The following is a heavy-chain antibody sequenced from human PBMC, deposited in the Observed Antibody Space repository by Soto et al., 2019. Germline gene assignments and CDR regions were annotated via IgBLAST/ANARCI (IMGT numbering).Heavy chain of an antibody. CDR1: GFTFSDHY. V-gene: IGHV3-72*01. D-gene: IGHD7-27*01. Sequence: EVQLVESGGGLVQPGGSLRLSCAAAGFTFSDHYFDWVRQAPGKGLEWVARIRNKANSYTTAYAASVKGRFTVSRDDSKNSLGLQMNSLKTEDTAVYYCARVRLGTQKYVDLWGRGILVTVSS. J-gene: IGHJ2*01. CDR3: ARVRLGTQKYVDL. CDR2: IRNKANSYTT.